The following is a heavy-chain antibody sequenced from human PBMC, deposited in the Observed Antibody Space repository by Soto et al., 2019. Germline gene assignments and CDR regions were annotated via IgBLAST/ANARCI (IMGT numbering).Heavy chain of an antibody. CDR1: SGSISTYY. V-gene: IGHV4-59*12. J-gene: IGHJ4*02. Sequence: NPSETLSLTCTVSSGSISTYYWSWIRQPPGKGLEWIGYIYYTGSTNYNPSLKTRVAISMDTSKNQFSLNLSSVTAADTAVYYCARTYYGSGSHFDYWGQGTPVTVSS. CDR3: ARTYYGSGSHFDY. D-gene: IGHD3-10*01. CDR2: IYYTGST.